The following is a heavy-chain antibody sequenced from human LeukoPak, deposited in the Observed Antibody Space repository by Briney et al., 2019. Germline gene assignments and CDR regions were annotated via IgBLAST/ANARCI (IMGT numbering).Heavy chain of an antibody. CDR3: ATGSYYGMDV. CDR2: IYYSGST. V-gene: IGHV4-59*06. Sequence: PETLSLTCTVSGGSISSYYWSWIRQPPGKGLEWIGYIYYSGSTYYNPSLKSRVTISVDTSKNQFSLKLSSVTAADTAVYYCATGSYYGMDVWGQGTTVTVSS. J-gene: IGHJ6*02. CDR1: GGSISSYY. D-gene: IGHD3-10*01.